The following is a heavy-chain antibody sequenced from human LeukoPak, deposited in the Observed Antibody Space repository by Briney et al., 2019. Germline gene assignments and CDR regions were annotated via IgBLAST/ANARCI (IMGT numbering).Heavy chain of an antibody. J-gene: IGHJ4*02. CDR3: ARDGFTMVRGVLPFDY. D-gene: IGHD3-10*01. Sequence: SETLSLTCNVSGDSISRSRHFWAWIRQSPGRGLEWIGYIYNSGSTYYNPSLKSRVTISVDTSKNQFSLKLSSVTAADTAVYYCARDGFTMVRGVLPFDYWGQGTLVTVAS. CDR1: GDSISRSRHF. CDR2: IYNSGST. V-gene: IGHV4-39*07.